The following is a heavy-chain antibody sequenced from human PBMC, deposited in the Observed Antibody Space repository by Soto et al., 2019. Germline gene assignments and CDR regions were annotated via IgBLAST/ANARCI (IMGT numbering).Heavy chain of an antibody. CDR3: AADYYDSSGYYWARPLGY. CDR2: IVVGSGNT. Sequence: VKVSCKAAGVTFTSSAVQWVRQSRGQRLEWIGWIVVGSGNTNYAQKFQERVTITRDMSTSTAYMELSSLRSEDTAVYYCAADYYDSSGYYWARPLGYWGQGTLVTVSS. J-gene: IGHJ4*02. V-gene: IGHV1-58*01. CDR1: GVTFTSSA. D-gene: IGHD3-22*01.